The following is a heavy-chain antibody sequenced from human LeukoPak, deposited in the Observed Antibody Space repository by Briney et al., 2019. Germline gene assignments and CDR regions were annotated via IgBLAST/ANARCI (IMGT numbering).Heavy chain of an antibody. J-gene: IGHJ4*02. V-gene: IGHV4-59*01. Sequence: SETLSLTCTVSGGSISSYYWSCIRQPPGKGLEWIGYIYYSGSTNYNASLTNRVTISVDTSKNQFSLKLSSVTAADTAVYYCAREVGYCSGGSCYSYIDYWGQGTLVTVSS. CDR3: AREVGYCSGGSCYSYIDY. CDR2: IYYSGST. D-gene: IGHD2-15*01. CDR1: GGSISSYY.